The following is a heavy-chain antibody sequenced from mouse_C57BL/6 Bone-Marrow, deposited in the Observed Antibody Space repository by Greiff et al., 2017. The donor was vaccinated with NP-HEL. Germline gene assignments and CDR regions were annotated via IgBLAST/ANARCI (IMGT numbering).Heavy chain of an antibody. CDR1: GYTFTDYY. Sequence: EVQGVESGPVLVKPGASVKMSCKASGYTFTDYYMNWVKQSHGKSLEWIGVINPYNGGTSYNQKFKGKATLTVDKSSSTAYMELNSLTSEDSAVYYCARWGGFDYWGQGTTLTVSS. J-gene: IGHJ2*01. V-gene: IGHV1-19*01. D-gene: IGHD1-1*02. CDR2: INPYNGGT. CDR3: ARWGGFDY.